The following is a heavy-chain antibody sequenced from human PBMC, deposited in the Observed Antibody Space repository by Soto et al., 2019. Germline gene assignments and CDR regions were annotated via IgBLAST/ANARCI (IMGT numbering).Heavy chain of an antibody. J-gene: IGHJ5*02. CDR1: GGSFSGYY. V-gene: IGHV4-34*01. CDR3: ARGQTQWRRRSWFDP. Sequence: SETLSLTCAVYGGSFSGYYWSWIRQPPGKGLEWIGEINHSGSTNYNPSLKSRVTISVDTSKNQFSLKLSSVTAADTAVYYCARGQTQWRRRSWFDPWGQGTLVTVS. D-gene: IGHD6-19*01. CDR2: INHSGST.